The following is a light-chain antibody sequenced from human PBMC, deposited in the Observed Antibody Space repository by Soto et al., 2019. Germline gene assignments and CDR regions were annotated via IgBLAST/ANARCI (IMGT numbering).Light chain of an antibody. Sequence: EIVMTQSPATLSVSPGARAPLSCRASQSVSSNLAWYQHKPGQAPRLLISGASTRATGIPARFSGSGSGTEFTLTISSLQSEDFAVYYCQQYNNWPITFGQGTRLEIK. CDR2: GAS. CDR1: QSVSSN. CDR3: QQYNNWPIT. V-gene: IGKV3-15*01. J-gene: IGKJ5*01.